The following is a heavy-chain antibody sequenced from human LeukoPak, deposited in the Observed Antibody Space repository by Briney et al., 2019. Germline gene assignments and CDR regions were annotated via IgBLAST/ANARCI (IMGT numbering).Heavy chain of an antibody. CDR2: ISHDGSIT. J-gene: IGHJ4*02. CDR3: AKDYCSGGSCYYFDY. CDR1: GFTFSSYG. V-gene: IGHV3-30*18. Sequence: GTSLRLSCAASGFTFSSYGMPWVRQAPGKGLEWVAVISHDGSITYYVDSVKGRFTISRDNSKNTLYLQMHSLRAEDTAVYYCAKDYCSGGSCYYFDYWGQGTLVTVSS. D-gene: IGHD2-15*01.